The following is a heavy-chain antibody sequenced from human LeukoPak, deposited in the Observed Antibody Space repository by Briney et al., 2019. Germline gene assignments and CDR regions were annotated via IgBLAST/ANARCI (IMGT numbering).Heavy chain of an antibody. J-gene: IGHJ4*02. V-gene: IGHV3-11*01. D-gene: IGHD4-11*01. Sequence: GGCLRLSCAASGFTFSDYYMSWIRQAPGKGLEWVSNIGSSGSTINYADSVKGRFSISRDNAKNSLYLQMNSLRAEDTAVYYCARSDYPFDYWGQGTLVTVSS. CDR3: ARSDYPFDY. CDR2: IGSSGSTI. CDR1: GFTFSDYY.